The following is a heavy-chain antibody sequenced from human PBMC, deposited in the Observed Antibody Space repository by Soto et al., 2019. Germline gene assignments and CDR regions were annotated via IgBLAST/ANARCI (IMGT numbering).Heavy chain of an antibody. CDR1: GYAFTGYY. J-gene: IGHJ6*02. CDR3: ARDSSSWYNGDMDV. D-gene: IGHD3-22*01. V-gene: IGHV1-2*02. CDR2: INASSGGT. Sequence: QVQLVQSGAEVKKPGASVEVSCKASGYAFTGYYIHWVRQAPGQGLEWMGWINASSGGTNYAQKFEERVTMTSDTSITTAYMELQRLKSDDTAVYYCARDSSSWYNGDMDVWGQGTTVTVSS.